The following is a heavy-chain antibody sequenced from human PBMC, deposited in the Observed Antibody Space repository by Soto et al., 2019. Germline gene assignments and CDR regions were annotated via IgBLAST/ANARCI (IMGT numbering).Heavy chain of an antibody. CDR3: AREGEGYSSSRQLDY. J-gene: IGHJ4*02. CDR2: IIPIFGTA. D-gene: IGHD6-13*01. V-gene: IGHV1-69*12. Sequence: QVQLVQSGAEVKKPGSSVKVSCKASGGTFNSYAISWVRQAPGQGLEWMGGIIPIFGTANYAQKFQGRVTMTADESTSTDYMELSSLRSEDTAVYYCAREGEGYSSSRQLDYWGQGTLVTVSS. CDR1: GGTFNSYA.